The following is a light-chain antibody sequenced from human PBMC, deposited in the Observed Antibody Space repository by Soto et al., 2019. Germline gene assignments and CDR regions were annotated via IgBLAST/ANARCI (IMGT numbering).Light chain of an antibody. J-gene: IGLJ2*01. Sequence: QSALTQPASVSRSPGQSITISCTGTSSDVGAYNYVSWYQQHPGKAPKLMIYDVSNRPSGVSNRFSGSKSGNTASLTISGLQAEDEADYYCYSYTTSSTRVFGGGTKVTVL. CDR3: YSYTTSSTRV. V-gene: IGLV2-14*01. CDR1: SSDVGAYNY. CDR2: DVS.